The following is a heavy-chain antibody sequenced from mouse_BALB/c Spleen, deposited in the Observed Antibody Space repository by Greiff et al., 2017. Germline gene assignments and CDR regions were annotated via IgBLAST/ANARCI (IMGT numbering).Heavy chain of an antibody. CDR3: ARRFYGYDGDYAMDY. CDR2: ISSGGSYT. D-gene: IGHD2-2*01. Sequence: EVQGVESGGDLVKPGGSLKLSCAASGFTFSSYGMSWVRQTPDKRLEWVATISSGGSYTYYPDSVKGRFNISRDNAKNTLYLQMSSLKSEDTAMYYCARRFYGYDGDYAMDYWGQGTSVTVSS. V-gene: IGHV5-6*01. CDR1: GFTFSSYG. J-gene: IGHJ4*01.